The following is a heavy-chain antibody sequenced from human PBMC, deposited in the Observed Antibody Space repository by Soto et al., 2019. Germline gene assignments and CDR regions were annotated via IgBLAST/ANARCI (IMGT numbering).Heavy chain of an antibody. J-gene: IGHJ4*02. D-gene: IGHD4-4*01. Sequence: GGSLRLSCAASGFTFSSYSMNWVRQAPGKGLEWVSSISSSSSYIYYADSVKGRFTISRDNAKNSLYLQMNSLRAEDTAVYYCARMIFSYSNYVPTDYWGQGTLVTVSS. CDR2: ISSSSSYI. CDR1: GFTFSSYS. CDR3: ARMIFSYSNYVPTDY. V-gene: IGHV3-21*01.